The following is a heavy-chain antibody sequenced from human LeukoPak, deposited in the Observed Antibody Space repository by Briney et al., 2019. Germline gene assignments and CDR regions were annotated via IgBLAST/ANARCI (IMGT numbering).Heavy chain of an antibody. CDR3: ARHRVFRGMIVPRFDP. Sequence: SETLSLTCTVSGGSISSSTFYWGWIRQPPGKGLEWIGSIYYSGSTYYNPSLKSRVTISVDTSKNQFSLKLSSVTAADTAVYYCARHRVFRGMIVPRFDPWGQGTLVTVSS. D-gene: IGHD3-22*01. V-gene: IGHV4-39*01. J-gene: IGHJ5*02. CDR1: GGSISSSTFY. CDR2: IYYSGST.